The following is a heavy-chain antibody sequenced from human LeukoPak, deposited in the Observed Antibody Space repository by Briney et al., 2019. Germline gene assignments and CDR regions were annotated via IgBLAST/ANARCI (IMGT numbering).Heavy chain of an antibody. CDR1: GYTFTGYY. CDR3: ATKAYCGGDCYHDY. V-gene: IGHV1-2*02. CDR2: INPNSGGT. J-gene: IGHJ4*02. Sequence: ASVKVSCKASGYTFTGYYMHWVRQAPGQGPEWMGWINPNSGGTNYAQKFQGRVTMTRDTSISTAYMELSRLRSDDTAVYYCATKAYCGGDCYHDYWGQGTLVTVSS. D-gene: IGHD2-21*02.